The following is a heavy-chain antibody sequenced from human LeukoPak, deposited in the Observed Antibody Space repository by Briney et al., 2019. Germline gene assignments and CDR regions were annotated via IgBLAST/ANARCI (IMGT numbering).Heavy chain of an antibody. J-gene: IGHJ3*02. CDR3: ARNDRYCSGGSCSVAFDI. D-gene: IGHD2-15*01. V-gene: IGHV3-53*01. CDR2: IYSGGST. Sequence: GGSLRLSCAASGFTVSSNYMSWVRQAPGKGLESVSVIYSGGSTYYADSVKGRFTISRDNSKNTLYLQMNSLRAEDTAVYYCARNDRYCSGGSCSVAFDIWGQGTMVTVSS. CDR1: GFTVSSNY.